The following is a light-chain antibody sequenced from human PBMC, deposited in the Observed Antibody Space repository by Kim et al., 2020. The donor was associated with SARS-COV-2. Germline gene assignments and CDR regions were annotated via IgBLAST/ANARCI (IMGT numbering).Light chain of an antibody. CDR2: EDS. J-gene: IGLJ3*02. V-gene: IGLV3-1*01. Sequence: MAPEQTASITCSGDKLGDKYACWYQQKPGQSPVLVIYEDSKRPTGIPERFSGSNSGNTATLTLSGTQAMDEADYYCQAWDSSTWVFGGGTQLTVL. CDR3: QAWDSSTWV. CDR1: KLGDKY.